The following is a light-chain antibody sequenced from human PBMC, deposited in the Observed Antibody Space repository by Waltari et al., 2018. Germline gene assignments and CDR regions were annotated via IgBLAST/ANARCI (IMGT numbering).Light chain of an antibody. J-gene: IGLJ3*02. CDR3: QTGGHGTWV. CDR2: VNSDGSH. CDR1: SGHTSNI. V-gene: IGLV4-69*01. Sequence: QLLLTQSPSASASLGASVKLTCTLSSGHTSNIIAWHQQQPEKGPRYLMKVNSDGSHSKGDEIPDRCSGSSSGAERYLTISSVQSEDEADYYCQTGGHGTWVFGGGTKLTVL.